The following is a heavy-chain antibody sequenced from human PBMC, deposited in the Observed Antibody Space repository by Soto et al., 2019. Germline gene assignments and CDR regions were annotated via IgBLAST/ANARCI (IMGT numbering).Heavy chain of an antibody. D-gene: IGHD3-10*01. V-gene: IGHV1-69*01. CDR3: ARARLSNGDPNIYFFYGLAV. CDR2: IIPLFRKT. Sequence: QVQLVQSGAEVKRPGSSVKVSCKASGDMFRNSAFTWVRQAPGQGLAWMGVIIPLFRKTDVAQKFQGRVTLTAEESSSSLSMEVSSMTSEDTAVYYCARARLSNGDPNIYFFYGLAVWGQGTTITVSS. CDR1: GDMFRNSA. J-gene: IGHJ6*02.